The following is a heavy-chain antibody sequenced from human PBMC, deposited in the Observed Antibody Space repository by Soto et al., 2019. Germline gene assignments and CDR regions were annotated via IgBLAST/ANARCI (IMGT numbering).Heavy chain of an antibody. CDR3: ASRDPGTSVDY. V-gene: IGHV4-4*02. CDR2: IYRTGST. CDR1: GGSFTSNNW. J-gene: IGHJ4*02. D-gene: IGHD1-7*01. Sequence: SETLSLTCAVSGGSFTSNNWWTWVRQPPGQGLEWIGEIYRTGSTNYNPSLKSRVTISLDKSENQFSLKVTSLTAADTADYYCASRDPGTSVDYWGQGTLVTVSS.